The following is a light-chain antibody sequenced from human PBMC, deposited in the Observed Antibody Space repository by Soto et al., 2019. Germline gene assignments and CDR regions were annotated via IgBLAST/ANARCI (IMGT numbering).Light chain of an antibody. Sequence: DIQMTQSPSTLSASVGDSVTITCRASQSINNWLAWHQQRPGKPPKRLIYDASNLQGGVPSRFSGRGSGTEFTLTISSLQPDDFATYYCQQYNSYSPETFGQGTKLEI. CDR1: QSINNW. J-gene: IGKJ2*01. CDR2: DAS. CDR3: QQYNSYSPET. V-gene: IGKV1-5*01.